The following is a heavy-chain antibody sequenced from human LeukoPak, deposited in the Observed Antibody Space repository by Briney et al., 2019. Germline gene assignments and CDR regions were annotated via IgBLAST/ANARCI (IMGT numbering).Heavy chain of an antibody. CDR1: GGSFSGYY. V-gene: IGHV4-34*01. Sequence: PSETLSLTCAVYGGSFSGYYWSWIRQPPGRGLEWIGEINHSGSTNYNPSLKSRVTISVDTSKNQFSLKLSSVTAADTAVDYCARAISGVSRYYYYMDVWGKGTTVTVSS. CDR3: ARAISGVSRYYYYMDV. CDR2: INHSGST. J-gene: IGHJ6*03. D-gene: IGHD2-8*02.